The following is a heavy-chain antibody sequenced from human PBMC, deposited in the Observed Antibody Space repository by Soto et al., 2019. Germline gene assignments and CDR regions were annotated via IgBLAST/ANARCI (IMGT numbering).Heavy chain of an antibody. CDR1: GGSISRGGYY. CDR3: ARELRYDSSYGMDV. V-gene: IGHV4-31*03. Sequence: QVQLQESGPGLVKPSQTLSLTCTVSGGSISRGGYYWSWIRQHPGKSLEWIGYIYYSGSTYYNPSLKSRVTISVDSSKNQFSLKLSSVTAADTAVYYCARELRYDSSYGMDVWGQGTTVTVSS. J-gene: IGHJ6*02. CDR2: IYYSGST. D-gene: IGHD3-22*01.